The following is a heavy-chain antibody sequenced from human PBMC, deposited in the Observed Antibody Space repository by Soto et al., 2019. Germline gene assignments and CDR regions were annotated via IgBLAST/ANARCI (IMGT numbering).Heavy chain of an antibody. D-gene: IGHD6-13*01. Sequence: ESGGGVVQPGRSLRLSCAASGFTFSSYGMHWVRQAPGKGLEWVAVIWYDGSNKYYADSVKGRFTISRDNSKNTLYLQMNSLRAEDTAVYYCAREGGIAVAGLDYWGQGTLVTVSS. J-gene: IGHJ4*02. CDR1: GFTFSSYG. CDR2: IWYDGSNK. CDR3: AREGGIAVAGLDY. V-gene: IGHV3-33*01.